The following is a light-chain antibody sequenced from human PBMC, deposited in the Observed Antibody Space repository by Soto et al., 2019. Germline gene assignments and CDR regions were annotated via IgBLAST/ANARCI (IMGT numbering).Light chain of an antibody. CDR3: QSYDSSLSGYV. CDR2: GNN. V-gene: IGLV1-40*01. CDR1: SSNLGAPYD. J-gene: IGLJ1*01. Sequence: SGLTQPPSVSGAPGRTVIISGSGSSSNLGAPYDVNWFRQLPGTVPRLLIYGNNNRPSGVPDRFSGSKSGTSASLAITGLQAEDEADYYCQSYDSSLSGYVFGTGTKVTVL.